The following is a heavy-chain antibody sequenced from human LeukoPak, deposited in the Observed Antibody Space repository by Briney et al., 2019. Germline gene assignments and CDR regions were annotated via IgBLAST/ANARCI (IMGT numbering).Heavy chain of an antibody. CDR3: ARDLLQWLTDY. CDR1: GGSISSSSYY. Sequence: PSETVSLTCTVSGGSISSSSYYWGWIRQAPGKGLEWIGSIYYSGSTYYNPSLKSRVTVSVDTSKNQFSLKLSSVTPADTAVDYCARDLLQWLTDYWGQGTLVTVSS. D-gene: IGHD6-19*01. V-gene: IGHV4-39*07. J-gene: IGHJ4*02. CDR2: IYYSGST.